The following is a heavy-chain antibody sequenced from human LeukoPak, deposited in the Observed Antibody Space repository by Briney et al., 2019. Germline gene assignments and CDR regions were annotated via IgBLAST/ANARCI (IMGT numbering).Heavy chain of an antibody. D-gene: IGHD2-2*01. CDR2: IGGSGSGYST. J-gene: IGHJ4*02. Sequence: GGSLRLSCAASGFTFSIYAMSWVRQAPGKGLEWVSSIGGSGSGYSTYYADSVKGRFTISRDNSRNTLYLQMNSLRAEDTAVYYCAKDRVRSTSCYYFDYWGQGTLVTVSS. V-gene: IGHV3-23*01. CDR3: AKDRVRSTSCYYFDY. CDR1: GFTFSIYA.